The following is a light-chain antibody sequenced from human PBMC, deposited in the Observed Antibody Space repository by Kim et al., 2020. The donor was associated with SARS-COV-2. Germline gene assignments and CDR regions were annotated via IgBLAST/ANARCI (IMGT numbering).Light chain of an antibody. Sequence: ASMSCSSSQRLLHGNVNNSLDWDLRRPGQSPQLLIYMTSHRASGVPDRFSGSGSGTDFTLRISRVEAEDAGLYFCMQTLQTVWTFGQGTKVDIK. CDR2: MTS. V-gene: IGKV2-28*01. J-gene: IGKJ1*01. CDR1: QRLLHGNVNNS. CDR3: MQTLQTVWT.